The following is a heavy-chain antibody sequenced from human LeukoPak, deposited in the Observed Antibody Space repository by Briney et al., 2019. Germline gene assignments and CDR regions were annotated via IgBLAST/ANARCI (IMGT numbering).Heavy chain of an antibody. Sequence: ASVKVSCKASGYTFTGYYMHWVRQAPGQGLEWMGWVNPHSGGTNYAQKFEGRVTMTRDTSISTAYMELSRLRSDDTAVYYCARDGGNSYYGMDVWGQGTTVTVSS. CDR1: GYTFTGYY. D-gene: IGHD4-23*01. CDR2: VNPHSGGT. J-gene: IGHJ6*02. CDR3: ARDGGNSYYGMDV. V-gene: IGHV1-2*02.